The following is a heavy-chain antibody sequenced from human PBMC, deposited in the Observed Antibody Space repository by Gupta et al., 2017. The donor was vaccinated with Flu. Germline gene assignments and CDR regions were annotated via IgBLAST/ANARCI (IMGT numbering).Heavy chain of an antibody. CDR2: IYYTGSD. V-gene: IGHV4-31*03. D-gene: IGHD4-17*01. CDR1: GGSITSASY. CDR3: VGDQLRWGGIDD. J-gene: IGHJ4*02. Sequence: QVQLQESGPGLLKPSQTLSLTCTVSGGSITSASYWSWARQHPGKGLEWIGYIYYTGSDYYNPSLKTRLSMSVDTSKNQFSLDLRSVTAADTAVYYCVGDQLRWGGIDDWGQGTLVTVSS.